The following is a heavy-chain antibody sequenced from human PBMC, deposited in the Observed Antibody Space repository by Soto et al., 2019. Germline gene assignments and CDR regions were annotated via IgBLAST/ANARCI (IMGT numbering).Heavy chain of an antibody. V-gene: IGHV4-59*08. CDR3: ARHAIPTGYCSGGSCYISI. CDR2: IYYSGST. CDR1: GCSISSYY. D-gene: IGHD2-15*01. J-gene: IGHJ4*02. Sequence: PSETLSLTCTVSGCSISSYYWSWIRQPPGKGLEWIGYIYYSGSTNYNPSLKSRVTISVDTSKNQFSLKLSSVTAADTAVYYCARHAIPTGYCSGGSCYISIWGQGTLVTVSS.